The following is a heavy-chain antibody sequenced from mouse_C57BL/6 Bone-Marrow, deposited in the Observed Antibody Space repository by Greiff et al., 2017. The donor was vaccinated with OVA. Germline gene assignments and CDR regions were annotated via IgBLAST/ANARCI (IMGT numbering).Heavy chain of an antibody. CDR2: IYPGDGDT. CDR3: ARGWLSRAYAMDY. D-gene: IGHD2-3*01. V-gene: IGHV1-80*01. CDR1: GYAFSSYW. Sequence: QVQLQQSGAELVKPGASVKISCKASGYAFSSYWMNWVKQRPGKGLEWIGQIYPGDGDTNYNGKFKGKATLTADKSSSTAYMQLSSLTSEDSAVYFCARGWLSRAYAMDYWGQGTSVTVSS. J-gene: IGHJ4*01.